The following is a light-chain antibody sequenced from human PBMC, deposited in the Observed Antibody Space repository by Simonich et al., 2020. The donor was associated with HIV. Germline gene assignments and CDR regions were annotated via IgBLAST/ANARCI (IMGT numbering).Light chain of an antibody. V-gene: IGKV4-1*01. J-gene: IGKJ1*01. CDR2: WAS. Sequence: DIVMTQSPDSLAVSLGERATINCKSSRSVLYSSNNKNYLAWYQQKPGQPPNLLIYWASTRASGVPDRFSASGSGTDFTLTISSLQAEDVAVYYCQQYYSTPPTFGQGTKVEIK. CDR1: RSVLYSSNNKNY. CDR3: QQYYSTPPT.